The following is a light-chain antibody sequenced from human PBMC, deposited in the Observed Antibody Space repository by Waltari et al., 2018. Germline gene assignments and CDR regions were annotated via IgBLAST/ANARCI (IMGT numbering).Light chain of an antibody. CDR1: PPTIGAGYD. CDR2: SNP. V-gene: IGLV1-40*01. J-gene: IGLJ3*02. Sequence: QSVLTQAPSVSGAPGQRVTVSCTWGPPTIGAGYDVSWYQVLPGAAPKLLIYSNPNRPTGVPDRFSGSKSDTSASLVITGLQAEDEGDYYCQSFDTGVSGPVVFGGGTKLTVL. CDR3: QSFDTGVSGPVV.